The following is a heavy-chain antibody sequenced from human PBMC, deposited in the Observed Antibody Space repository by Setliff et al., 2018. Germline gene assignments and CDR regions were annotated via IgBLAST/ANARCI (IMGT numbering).Heavy chain of an antibody. CDR3: ARDRTAYTYGLDV. D-gene: IGHD3-16*01. V-gene: IGHV4-59*01. J-gene: IGHJ6*02. Sequence: SETLSLTCSVYGESFSNNYWSWIRQPPGKGLEWIGYIYHNGNTNFNPSLKTRVTMSVDTSNNQFGLNLKAVTAADTAVYYCARDRTAYTYGLDVWGQGTTVTVSS. CDR1: GESFSNNY. CDR2: IYHNGNT.